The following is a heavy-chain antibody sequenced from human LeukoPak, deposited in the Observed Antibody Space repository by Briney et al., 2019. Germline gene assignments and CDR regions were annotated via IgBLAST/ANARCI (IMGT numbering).Heavy chain of an antibody. CDR1: GYRFIDYY. D-gene: IGHD1-1*01. V-gene: IGHV1-69-2*01. CDR3: ASSRELERALCDY. CDR2: VNPADGDT. Sequence: GASVKVSCKTSGYRFIDYYMYWVKQAPGKGLEWVGRVNPADGDTRHAEKFQGRVTMTADSSTDTAYMDLSSLKSDDTAVYYCASSRELERALCDYWGQGTLVTVSS. J-gene: IGHJ4*02.